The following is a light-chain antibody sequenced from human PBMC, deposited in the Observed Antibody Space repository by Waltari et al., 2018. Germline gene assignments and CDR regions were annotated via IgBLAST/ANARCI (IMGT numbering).Light chain of an antibody. Sequence: EIMLTQSPGTLSLSPGERATLSCRTSQSIGRSLAWYQQKPGQAPRLLIYGASSRATDIPYRFSGSGSGTDFSLTINRLEPEDSALYYCQHYVRLPVTFGQGTKVEIK. V-gene: IGKV3-20*01. CDR2: GAS. CDR1: QSIGRS. CDR3: QHYVRLPVT. J-gene: IGKJ1*01.